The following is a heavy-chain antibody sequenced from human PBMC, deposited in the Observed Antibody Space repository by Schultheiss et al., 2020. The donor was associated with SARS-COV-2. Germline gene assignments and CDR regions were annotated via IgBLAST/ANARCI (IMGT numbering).Heavy chain of an antibody. D-gene: IGHD1-26*01. V-gene: IGHV3-13*01. CDR1: GFTFSTFA. J-gene: IGHJ5*02. CDR2: IGTAGDT. Sequence: GGSLRLSCAASGFTFSTFAVHWVRQATGKGLEWVSAIGTAGDTYYPGSVKGRFTISRENAKNSLYLQMNSLRAEDTAVYYCAKDAIVGATGPNWFDPWGQGTLVTVSS. CDR3: AKDAIVGATGPNWFDP.